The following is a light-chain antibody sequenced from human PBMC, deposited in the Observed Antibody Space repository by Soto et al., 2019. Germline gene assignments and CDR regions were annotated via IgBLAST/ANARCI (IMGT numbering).Light chain of an antibody. CDR3: QQYDTFPRT. Sequence: EIVLTQSPGTLSLSPGDRATVSCRASQSLSSNYLAWYQQKPGQAPKLLIYGASRRATDIPDRFSGSGSGTDFALTITRLESADFAVYFCQQYDTFPRTFGQGTKVEIQ. J-gene: IGKJ1*01. CDR1: QSLSSNY. V-gene: IGKV3-20*01. CDR2: GAS.